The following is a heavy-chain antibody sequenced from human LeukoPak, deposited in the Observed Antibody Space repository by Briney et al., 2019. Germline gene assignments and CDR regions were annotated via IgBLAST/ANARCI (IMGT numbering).Heavy chain of an antibody. J-gene: IGHJ4*02. CDR3: ARGRLRIQLWSHLTFFDY. V-gene: IGHV1-2*06. CDR2: INPNSGGT. D-gene: IGHD5-18*01. CDR1: GYTFTSYG. Sequence: GASVKVSCKASGYTFTSYGISWVRQAPGQGLEWMGRINPNSGGTNYAQKFQGRVTMTRDTSISTAYMELSRLRSDDTAVYYCARGRLRIQLWSHLTFFDYWGQGTLVTVSS.